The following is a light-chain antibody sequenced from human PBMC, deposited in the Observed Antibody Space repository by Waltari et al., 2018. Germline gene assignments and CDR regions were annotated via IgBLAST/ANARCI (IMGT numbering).Light chain of an antibody. CDR3: SSYTPSATLL. V-gene: IGLV2-18*02. Sequence: QSALTQPPSVSGSPGQSVTISCRGTSRDVGTYNRVSWYPPPPGTAPKLIPFEVSSRPSGVPDRFSGSKSGSTASLTISGLQTEDEGDYYCSSYTPSATLLFGGGTKLTVL. CDR1: SRDVGTYNR. J-gene: IGLJ2*01. CDR2: EVS.